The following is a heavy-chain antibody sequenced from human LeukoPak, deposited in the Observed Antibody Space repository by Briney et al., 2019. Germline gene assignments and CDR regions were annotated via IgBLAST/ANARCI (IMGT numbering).Heavy chain of an antibody. CDR1: GGSISSYY. CDR2: IYYSGST. D-gene: IGHD3-16*01. V-gene: IGHV4-59*01. Sequence: PGTLSLTCTVSGGSISSYYWSWIRQPPGKGLEWIGYIYYSGSTNYNPSLKSRVTISVDTSKNQFSLELSSVTAADTAVYYCARCAYKGGIRFDPWGQGTLVTVSS. J-gene: IGHJ5*02. CDR3: ARCAYKGGIRFDP.